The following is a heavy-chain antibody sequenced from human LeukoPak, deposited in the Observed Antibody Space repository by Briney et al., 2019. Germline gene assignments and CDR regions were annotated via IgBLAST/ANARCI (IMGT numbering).Heavy chain of an antibody. J-gene: IGHJ4*02. V-gene: IGHV3-48*03. CDR3: ARGGGWLVS. D-gene: IGHD6-19*01. CDR2: ITGSGSTI. Sequence: PGGSLRLSCAASGFTFSGYEMNWVRQAPGKGLEWVSYITGSGSTIFYADSVKGRFTMSRDNSKNALYLQMNGPRAEDTAVYYCARGGGWLVSWGQGTLVTVSS. CDR1: GFTFSGYE.